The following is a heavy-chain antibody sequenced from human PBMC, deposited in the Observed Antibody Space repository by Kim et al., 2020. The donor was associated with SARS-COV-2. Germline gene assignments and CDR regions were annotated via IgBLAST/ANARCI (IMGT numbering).Heavy chain of an antibody. CDR3: ARMLGYCSSTSCSFGMDV. CDR2: INPSGGST. CDR1: GYTFTSYY. J-gene: IGHJ6*02. D-gene: IGHD2-2*01. V-gene: IGHV1-46*01. Sequence: ASVKVSCKASGYTFTSYYMHWVRQAPGQGLEWMGIINPSGGSTSYAQKFQGRVTMTRDTSTSTVYMELSSLRSEDTAVYYCARMLGYCSSTSCSFGMDVWGQGTTVTVSS.